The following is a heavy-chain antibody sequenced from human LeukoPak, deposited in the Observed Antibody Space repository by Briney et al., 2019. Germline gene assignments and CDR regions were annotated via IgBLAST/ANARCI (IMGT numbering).Heavy chain of an antibody. D-gene: IGHD3-10*01. J-gene: IGHJ4*02. Sequence: GGSLRLSCAASGFTFSDYSMNWVRQTPRKGLEWVSCISGSGSYIYYADSVKGRFTISRDNAKNSLNLQVNRLRAEDTAVYYCVRERYHGSGAPKFDYWGQGTRVTVSS. V-gene: IGHV3-21*01. CDR3: VRERYHGSGAPKFDY. CDR1: GFTFSDYS. CDR2: ISGSGSYI.